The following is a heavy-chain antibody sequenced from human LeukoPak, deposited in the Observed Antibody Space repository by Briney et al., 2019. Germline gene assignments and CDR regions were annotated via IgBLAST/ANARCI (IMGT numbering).Heavy chain of an antibody. J-gene: IGHJ4*02. V-gene: IGHV4-39*01. D-gene: IGHD4-23*01. CDR1: GGSIAVNHYY. Sequence: SSETLSLTCSVSGGSIAVNHYYWGWIRQPPGKGLEWIGSGLYTGNTYSNPSLRSRVTISVDTSKNEFSLKMNSVAAADTAVYYCARQEPQYYYGGSYFDYWGQGTLVTVSS. CDR3: ARQEPQYYYGGSYFDY. CDR2: GLYTGNT.